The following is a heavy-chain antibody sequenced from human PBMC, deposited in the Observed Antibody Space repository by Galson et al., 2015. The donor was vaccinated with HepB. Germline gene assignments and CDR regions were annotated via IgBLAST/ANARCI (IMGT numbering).Heavy chain of an antibody. CDR2: INPSGGST. V-gene: IGHV1-46*01. J-gene: IGHJ5*02. D-gene: IGHD3-10*01. Sequence: SVKVSCKASGYTFTSYYMHWVRQAPGQGLEWMGIINPSGGSTSYAQKFQGRVTMTRDTSTSTVYMELSSLRSEDTAVYYCARARPPHYYGSGREFDPWGQGTLVTVSS. CDR3: ARARPPHYYGSGREFDP. CDR1: GYTFTSYY.